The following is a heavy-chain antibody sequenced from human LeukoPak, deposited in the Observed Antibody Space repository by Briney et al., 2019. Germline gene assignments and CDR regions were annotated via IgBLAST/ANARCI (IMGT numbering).Heavy chain of an antibody. CDR2: ITPMFGIA. CDR1: GGTFSRYA. CDR3: ARDAAIHDRGAYYYLW. Sequence: SVKVSCKASGGTFSRYAISWVRQAPGQGLEWMGGITPMFGIANYAQKFQGRVTITADESTRTAYMELKSLKFEDTAVYYCARDAAIHDRGAYYYLWWGQGTLVTVSS. V-gene: IGHV1-69*13. J-gene: IGHJ4*02. D-gene: IGHD3-22*01.